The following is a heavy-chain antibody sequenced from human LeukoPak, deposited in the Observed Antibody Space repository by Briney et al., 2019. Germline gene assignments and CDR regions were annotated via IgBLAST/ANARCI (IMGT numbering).Heavy chain of an antibody. CDR3: ARSEIFGVVTGGFLYYFDY. J-gene: IGHJ4*02. CDR2: ISSSSSYI. Sequence: PGGSLRLSCAASGFTFSSYSMNWVRQAPGKGLEWVSSISSSSSYIYYADSVKGRFTISRDNAKNSLYLQMNSLRAEDTAVYYCARSEIFGVVTGGFLYYFDYWGQGTLVTVSS. V-gene: IGHV3-21*01. CDR1: GFTFSSYS. D-gene: IGHD3-3*01.